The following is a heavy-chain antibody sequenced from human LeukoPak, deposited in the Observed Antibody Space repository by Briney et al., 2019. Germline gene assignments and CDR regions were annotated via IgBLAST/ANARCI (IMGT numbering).Heavy chain of an antibody. D-gene: IGHD1-26*01. J-gene: IGHJ6*03. CDR2: ISWNSCSI. V-gene: IGHV3-9*03. CDR1: GFTLDDYA. CDR3: AKGSGADYYNDMDV. Sequence: PGRSLRLSCAASGFTLDDYAMHWVRQAPGRGLECVSGISWNSCSIGYAGSVKGRFTISRDNAKNYLYLQMDSLRAEDMSLYYCAKGSGADYYNDMDVWGKGTTVTVSS.